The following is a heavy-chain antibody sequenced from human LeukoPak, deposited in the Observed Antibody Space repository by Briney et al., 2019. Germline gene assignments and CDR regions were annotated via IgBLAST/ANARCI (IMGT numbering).Heavy chain of an antibody. V-gene: IGHV1-18*01. CDR2: ISAFNGNT. J-gene: IGHJ4*02. D-gene: IGHD2-2*01. CDR3: ARDFCSSTSCYFHS. Sequence: ASVKVSCKASGYSFTTYGITWVRQAPGQGLEWMGWISAFNGNTNYAQKLQGRVTMTTDTSTSTAYMELRSLRSDDAAVYYCARDFCSSTSCYFHSWGQGTLVTVSS. CDR1: GYSFTTYG.